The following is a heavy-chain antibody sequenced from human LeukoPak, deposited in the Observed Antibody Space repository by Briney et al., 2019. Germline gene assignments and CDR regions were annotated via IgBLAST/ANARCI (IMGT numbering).Heavy chain of an antibody. V-gene: IGHV4-39*07. CDR2: IYYTGTT. Sequence: SETLSLTCTVSGGSISSTNYYWGWIRQPPGKGLEWIGTIYYTGTTYYNPSLTSRVTISVDTSKNQFSLKLSSVTAADTAVYYCAREEYSSDWYGHDSWGQGTLVTVSS. CDR1: GGSISSTNYY. CDR3: AREEYSSDWYGHDS. D-gene: IGHD6-13*01. J-gene: IGHJ4*02.